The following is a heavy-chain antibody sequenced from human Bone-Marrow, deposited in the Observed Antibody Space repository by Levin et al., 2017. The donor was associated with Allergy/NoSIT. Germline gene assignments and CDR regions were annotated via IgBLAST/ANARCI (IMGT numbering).Heavy chain of an antibody. CDR3: AKEKHGGFEY. CDR2: IKSKTAGGTT. D-gene: IGHD3-10*01. J-gene: IGHJ4*02. Sequence: PGGSLRLSCVASGFSFSDAWMHWLRQVPGEGLQWVARIKSKTAGGTTEYAAAVKDRLTISRDDSKNTVFLQMNSLKYEDTAVYYCAKEKHGGFEYWGQGTLVTVSS. V-gene: IGHV3-15*01. CDR1: GFSFSDAW.